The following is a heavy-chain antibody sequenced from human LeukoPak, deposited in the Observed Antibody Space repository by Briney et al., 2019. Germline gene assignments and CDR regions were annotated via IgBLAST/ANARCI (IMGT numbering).Heavy chain of an antibody. V-gene: IGHV3-66*01. J-gene: IGHJ4*02. D-gene: IGHD2-15*01. CDR3: ATDQAGSASTWPDS. Sequence: PGGSLRLSCAASGFTVSSNYMSWVRQAPGKGLEWVSLLFSNGNKYYTDSVKGRFTVSRDTSKNTLSLQLNSLGPEDTAVYYCATDQAGSASTWPDSWCQGTLVSVFS. CDR1: GFTVSSNY. CDR2: LFSNGNK.